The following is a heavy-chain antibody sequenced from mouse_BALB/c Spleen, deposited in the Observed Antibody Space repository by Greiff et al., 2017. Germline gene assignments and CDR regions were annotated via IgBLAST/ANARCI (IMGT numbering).Heavy chain of an antibody. CDR3: AKILITTVVATDPHWYFDV. V-gene: IGHV2-5-1*01. CDR2: IWRGGST. D-gene: IGHD1-1*01. Sequence: QVQLQQSGPSLVQPSQSLSITCTVSGFSLTSYGVHWVRQSPGKGLEWLGVIWRGGSTDYNAAFMSRLSITKDNSKSQVFFKMNSLQADDTAIYYCAKILITTVVATDPHWYFDVWGAGTTVTVSS. CDR1: GFSLTSYG. J-gene: IGHJ1*01.